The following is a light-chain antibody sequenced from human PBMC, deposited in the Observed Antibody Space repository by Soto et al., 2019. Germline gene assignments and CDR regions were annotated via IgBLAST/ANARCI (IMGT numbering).Light chain of an antibody. V-gene: IGLV1-44*01. Sequence: QSVLTQPPSASGTPGQRVTISCSGSTSNIGSETVNWYQQVPGTAPKLLIYANNQRPSGVPDRFSVSKSGTSASLAIGGLQSEDEAEYYCAAWDDSLKGWVFGGGTKLTVL. CDR2: ANN. J-gene: IGLJ3*02. CDR1: TSNIGSET. CDR3: AAWDDSLKGWV.